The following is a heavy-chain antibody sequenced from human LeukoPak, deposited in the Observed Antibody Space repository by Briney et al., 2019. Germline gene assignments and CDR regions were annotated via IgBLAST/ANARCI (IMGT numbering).Heavy chain of an antibody. CDR3: ARRVVSGYDYGTIDY. Sequence: SETLSLTCTVSGGSISSYYWSWIRQPPGKGLEWIGYIYYSGSTNYNPSLKSRVTISVDTSKNQFSLKLSSVTAADTAVYYCARRVVSGYDYGTIDYWGQGTLVTVSS. CDR2: IYYSGST. D-gene: IGHD5-12*01. J-gene: IGHJ4*02. V-gene: IGHV4-59*08. CDR1: GGSISSYY.